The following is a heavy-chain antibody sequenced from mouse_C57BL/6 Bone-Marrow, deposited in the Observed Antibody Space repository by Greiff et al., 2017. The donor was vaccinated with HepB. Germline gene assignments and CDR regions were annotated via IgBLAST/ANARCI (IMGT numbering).Heavy chain of an antibody. CDR3: THYDYGDGFAY. V-gene: IGHV14-4*01. CDR2: IDPENGDT. D-gene: IGHD2-4*01. CDR1: GFNFKDYY. Sequence: VQLKESGAELVRPGASVKLSCTASGFNFKDYYMHWVKQRPEQGLEWIGWIDPENGDTEYASKFQGKATITADTSSNTAYLELSSLTSEDTAVYYCTHYDYGDGFAYWGQGTLVTVSA. J-gene: IGHJ3*01.